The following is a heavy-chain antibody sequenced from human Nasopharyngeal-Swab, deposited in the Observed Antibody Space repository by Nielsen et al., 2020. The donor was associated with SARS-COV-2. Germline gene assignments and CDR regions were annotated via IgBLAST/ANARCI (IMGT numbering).Heavy chain of an antibody. V-gene: IGHV4-39*01. CDR3: ASIAAAGAPGY. J-gene: IGHJ4*02. D-gene: IGHD6-13*01. Sequence: WIRQPPGKGLEWIGRIYDSGSTYYNPSLKSRVTISVDTSKNQFPLKLSSVTAADTAVYYCASIAAAGAPGYWGQGTLVTVSS. CDR2: IYDSGST.